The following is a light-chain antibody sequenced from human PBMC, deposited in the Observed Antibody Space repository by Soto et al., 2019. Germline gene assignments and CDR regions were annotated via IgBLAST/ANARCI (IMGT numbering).Light chain of an antibody. CDR3: GTWDNSLSAGV. CDR2: ENN. Sequence: QSVLTQPPSVSAAPGQKVTISCSGSSSNIGNNYVSWYQQLPGTAPKLLIYENNKRPSGIPDRFSGSKSGTSATLGITGLQTGDEADDYCGTWDNSLSAGVFGGGTQLTVL. CDR1: SSNIGNNY. J-gene: IGLJ3*02. V-gene: IGLV1-51*02.